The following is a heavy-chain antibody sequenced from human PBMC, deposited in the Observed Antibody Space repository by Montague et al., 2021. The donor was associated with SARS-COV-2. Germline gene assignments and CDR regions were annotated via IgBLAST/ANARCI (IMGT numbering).Heavy chain of an antibody. CDR2: IYYSGST. V-gene: IGHV4-61*01. D-gene: IGHD6-13*01. CDR1: GGSVSSGSYY. J-gene: IGHJ4*02. CDR3: VATYNGNWYYFDY. Sequence: ETLSLTCIVSGGSVSSGSYYWSWIRQPPGKGLEWIGYIYYSGSTNYNPSLKSRVTISVDTSKNQFSLKLHSVTAADTAVYYCVATYNGNWYYFDYWGQGTLVTVSS.